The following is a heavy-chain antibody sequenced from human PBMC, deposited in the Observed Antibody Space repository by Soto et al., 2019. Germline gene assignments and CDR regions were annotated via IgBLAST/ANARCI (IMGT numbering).Heavy chain of an antibody. CDR1: GFIFSTYG. D-gene: IGHD1-26*01. V-gene: IGHV3-33*01. Sequence: PGGSLRLSCAASGFIFSTYGMHWVRQTPGKGLEWVAVIWYDGSNKYYADSVRGRFTISRDNSKNMLYLQMNILRAEDTAMYYCARAVGPFDYWGQGTLVTVSS. CDR3: ARAVGPFDY. CDR2: IWYDGSNK. J-gene: IGHJ4*02.